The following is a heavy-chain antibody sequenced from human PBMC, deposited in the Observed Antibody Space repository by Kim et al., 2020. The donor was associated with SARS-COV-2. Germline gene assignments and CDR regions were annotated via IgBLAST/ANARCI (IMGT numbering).Heavy chain of an antibody. CDR2: MNTNSGNP. J-gene: IGHJ6*02. V-gene: IGHV1-8*01. CDR3: ARNHYYGSGLSFYYFGIDA. D-gene: IGHD3-10*01. CDR1: GYTFTNYD. Sequence: ASVKVSCKASGYTFTNYDMNWVRQATGQGLEWMGWMNTNSGNPSYAQKFQGRVAMTLDTSINTAYMELSSLRAEDTAVYYCARNHYYGSGLSFYYFGIDAWGQGTMVTVSS.